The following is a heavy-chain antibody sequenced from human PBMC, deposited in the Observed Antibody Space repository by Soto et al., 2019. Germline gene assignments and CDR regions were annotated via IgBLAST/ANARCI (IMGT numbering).Heavy chain of an antibody. CDR3: AKGVEWELLPYYYYGMDV. Sequence: PGGSMRLSCSACGVTFNSYAMSWVRQAPGKGLEWVSAISGSGGSTYYADSVKGRFTISRDNSKNTLYLQMNSLRAEDTAVYYRAKGVEWELLPYYYYGMDVWGQGTTVTVSS. D-gene: IGHD1-26*01. J-gene: IGHJ6*02. V-gene: IGHV3-23*01. CDR1: GVTFNSYA. CDR2: ISGSGGST.